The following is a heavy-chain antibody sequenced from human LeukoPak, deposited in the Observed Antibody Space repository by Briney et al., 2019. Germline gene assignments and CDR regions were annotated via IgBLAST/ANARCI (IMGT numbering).Heavy chain of an antibody. CDR3: ARGLCTNGVCYDGFDY. CDR2: ISGSGGGT. CDR1: GFTFSIYA. J-gene: IGHJ4*02. Sequence: PGGSLRLSCAASGFTFSIYAMSWVRQAPGKGLEWVSAISGSGGGTYYADSVKGRFTISRDNAKNSLYLQMNSLRAEDTAVYYCARGLCTNGVCYDGFDYWGQGTLVTVSS. D-gene: IGHD2-8*01. V-gene: IGHV3-23*01.